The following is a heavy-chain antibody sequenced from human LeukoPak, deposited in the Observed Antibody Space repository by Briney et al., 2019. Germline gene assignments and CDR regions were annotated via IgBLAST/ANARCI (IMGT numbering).Heavy chain of an antibody. D-gene: IGHD5-24*01. CDR2: INPNSGGT. V-gene: IGHV1-2*02. Sequence: ASVKVSCKASGYIFTGYYMHWARQAPGQGLEWMGWINPNSGGTNYAQKFQGRVTMTRDTSISTAYMELSRLKSDDTAVYYCARGRDGYNPTPFDYWGQGTLVTVSS. CDR3: ARGRDGYNPTPFDY. J-gene: IGHJ4*02. CDR1: GYIFTGYY.